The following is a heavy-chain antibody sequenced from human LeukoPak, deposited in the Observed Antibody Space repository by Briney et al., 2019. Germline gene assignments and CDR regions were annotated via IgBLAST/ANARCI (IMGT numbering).Heavy chain of an antibody. CDR1: GGSFSGYY. J-gene: IGHJ5*02. CDR3: ARGRGYVGYCSSTSCPTFDP. Sequence: PSETLSLTCAVYGGSFSGYYWSWIRQPPGKGLEWIGETNHSGSTNYNPSLKSRVTISVDASKNQFSLKLSSVTAADTAVYYCARGRGYVGYCSSTSCPTFDPWGQGTLVTVSS. V-gene: IGHV4-34*01. D-gene: IGHD2-2*01. CDR2: TNHSGST.